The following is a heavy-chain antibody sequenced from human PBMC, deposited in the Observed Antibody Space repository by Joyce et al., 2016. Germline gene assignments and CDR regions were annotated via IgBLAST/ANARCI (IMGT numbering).Heavy chain of an antibody. D-gene: IGHD6-13*01. J-gene: IGHJ3*02. CDR2: ISPIFGTT. Sequence: QVQLVQSGAEVKKPGSSVKVSCKASGATFSNYAISWVRQAPGQGLEWMGGISPIFGTTNYAQKFQGRVTITADESTSTAYMELSRLRSEDTAVYYCARGARAAAGTFDAYDIWGQGTMVTVS. CDR3: ARGARAAAGTFDAYDI. V-gene: IGHV1-69*01. CDR1: GATFSNYA.